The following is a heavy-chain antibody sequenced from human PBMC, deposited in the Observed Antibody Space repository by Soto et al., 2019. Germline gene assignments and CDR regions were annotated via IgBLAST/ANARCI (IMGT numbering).Heavy chain of an antibody. CDR1: GGSISSYY. J-gene: IGHJ4*02. D-gene: IGHD4-17*01. CDR3: VREVYGGTLGY. CDR2: IYYSGST. V-gene: IGHV4-59*01. Sequence: PSETLSLTCTVSGGSISSYYWSWIRQPPGKGLEWIGYIYYSGSTNYNPSLKSRVTISVDTSKNQYSLKLSSVTAADTAVYYCVREVYGGTLGYWGQGTLVTVSS.